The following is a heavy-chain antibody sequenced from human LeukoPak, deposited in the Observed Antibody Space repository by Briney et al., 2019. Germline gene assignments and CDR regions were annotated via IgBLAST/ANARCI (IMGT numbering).Heavy chain of an antibody. CDR2: ISTSSSTI. CDR3: AREWTHDAFDI. Sequence: PGGSLRLSCAGSGYTFSDYYMSWVRQAPGKGLEWLSYISTSSSTIFYADSVRGRFTISRDNAKKSLYLQMNTLRAEDTAVYYCAREWTHDAFDIWGQGTMVTVSS. D-gene: IGHD3/OR15-3a*01. V-gene: IGHV3-11*01. J-gene: IGHJ3*02. CDR1: GYTFSDYY.